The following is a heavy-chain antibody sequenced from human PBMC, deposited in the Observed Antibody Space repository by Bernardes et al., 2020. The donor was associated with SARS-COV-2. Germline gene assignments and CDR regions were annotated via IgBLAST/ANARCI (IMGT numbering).Heavy chain of an antibody. CDR3: ARGSGNYYFDN. CDR1: GFIFTNYC. V-gene: IGHV3-74*01. Sequence: GGSLRLSCAASGFIFTNYCMHWVRQAPGKGLVWVSRINGDGSNINYADSVKGRFTISRDNAKSTLYLEMSSPRAEDTAVYYCARGSGNYYFDNWGQGTPVTVSS. J-gene: IGHJ4*02. D-gene: IGHD6-19*01. CDR2: INGDGSNI.